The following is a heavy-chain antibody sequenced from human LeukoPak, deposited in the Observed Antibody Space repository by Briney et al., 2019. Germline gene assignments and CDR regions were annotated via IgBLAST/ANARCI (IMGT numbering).Heavy chain of an antibody. D-gene: IGHD1-26*01. Sequence: GGSLRLSCAASGFTFSSSGMHWVRQAPGKGLEWVAVIWYDGSNKYYADSVKGRFTISRDNSKNTLYLQMNSLRAEDTAVYYCARDSGSHETDYWGQGTLVTVSS. J-gene: IGHJ4*02. V-gene: IGHV3-33*01. CDR1: GFTFSSSG. CDR3: ARDSGSHETDY. CDR2: IWYDGSNK.